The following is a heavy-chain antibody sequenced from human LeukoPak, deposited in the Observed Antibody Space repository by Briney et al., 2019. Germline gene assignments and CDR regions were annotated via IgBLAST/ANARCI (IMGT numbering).Heavy chain of an antibody. J-gene: IGHJ4*02. Sequence: SQTLSLTCTVSGGSISSGGYYWSWIRQHPGKGLEWSGYIYYSGSTYYNPSLKSRVTISVDTSKNQFSLKLSSVTAADTAVYYCARAPPTYYYDSSGYSPFDYWGQGTMVTVSS. CDR2: IYYSGST. D-gene: IGHD3-22*01. CDR1: GGSISSGGYY. V-gene: IGHV4-31*03. CDR3: ARAPPTYYYDSSGYSPFDY.